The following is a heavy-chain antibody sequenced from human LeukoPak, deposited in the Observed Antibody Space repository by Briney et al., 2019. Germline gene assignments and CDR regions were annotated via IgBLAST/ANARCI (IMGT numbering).Heavy chain of an antibody. CDR1: GYSFTSYW. V-gene: IGHV5-51*01. D-gene: IGHD5-24*01. J-gene: IGHJ4*02. CDR2: IYPGDSDT. CDR3: ARPRDGYTVLIDY. Sequence: GESLKISCKGSGYSFTSYWIGWVRQMPGKGLEWMGIIYPGDSDTRYSPSFQGQVTISADKSIITAYLQRSSLKASDTAMYYCARPRDGYTVLIDYWGQGTLVTVSS.